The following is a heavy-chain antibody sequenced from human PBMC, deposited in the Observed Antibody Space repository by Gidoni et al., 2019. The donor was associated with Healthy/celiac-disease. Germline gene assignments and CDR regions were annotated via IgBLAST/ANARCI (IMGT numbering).Heavy chain of an antibody. CDR2: IYYSGST. CDR1: GGSISSGGYS. D-gene: IGHD2-15*01. V-gene: IGHV4-31*03. J-gene: IGHJ5*02. Sequence: QVQLQESGPGLVKPSQTLSLTCTVSGGSISSGGYSWSCIRQHPGKGLEWIGYIYYSGSTYYNPSLKSRVTISVDTSKNQFSLKLSSVTAADTAVYYCARVGDLGYCSGGSCYWGWFDPWGQGTLVTVSS. CDR3: ARVGDLGYCSGGSCYWGWFDP.